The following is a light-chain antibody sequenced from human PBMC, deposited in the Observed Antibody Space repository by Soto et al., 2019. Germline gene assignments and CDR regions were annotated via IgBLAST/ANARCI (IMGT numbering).Light chain of an antibody. V-gene: IGLV1-44*01. Sequence: QYVLTQPPSASGTPGQRVTISCSRSSSNIGSNPVHWYQQVPGTAPKLLIHNNNQRPSGVPARFSSPKSVTSASLAISGLQSEDEADYYCAAWDDGLNAVLFGGGPKVTV. CDR3: AAWDDGLNAVL. CDR2: NNN. J-gene: IGLJ2*01. CDR1: SSNIGSNP.